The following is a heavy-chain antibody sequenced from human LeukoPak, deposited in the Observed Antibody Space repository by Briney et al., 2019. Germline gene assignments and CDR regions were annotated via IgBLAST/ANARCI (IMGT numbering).Heavy chain of an antibody. CDR3: AKDRNYYGSGNVFDH. CDR2: IRYDGTNQ. J-gene: IGHJ4*02. Sequence: GGSLRLSCAASGFTFNNYGMHWVRKAPGKGLEWVAFIRYDGTNQYHADSVKGRFTISRDDSKNTLFLQMNSLRTEDTAVYYCAKDRNYYGSGNVFDHWGQGTLVTVSS. CDR1: GFTFNNYG. D-gene: IGHD3-10*01. V-gene: IGHV3-30*02.